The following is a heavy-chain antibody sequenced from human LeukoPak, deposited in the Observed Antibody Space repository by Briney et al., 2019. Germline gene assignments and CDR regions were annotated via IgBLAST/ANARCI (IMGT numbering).Heavy chain of an antibody. J-gene: IGHJ3*02. Sequence: SETLSLTCTVSGGSLSSSSYYWGWIRQPPGKGPEWIGSIYYTGSTYYNPSLRSRITISVDTSKNQFSLKLSFVTAADAAVYYCARHPRVELADPGAPHIWGQGTMVTVSS. CDR3: ARHPRVELADPGAPHI. CDR1: GGSLSSSSYY. D-gene: IGHD5-24*01. CDR2: IYYTGST. V-gene: IGHV4-39*01.